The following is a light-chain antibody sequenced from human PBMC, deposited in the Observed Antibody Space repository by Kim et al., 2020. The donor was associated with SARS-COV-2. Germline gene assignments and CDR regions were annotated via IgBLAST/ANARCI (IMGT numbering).Light chain of an antibody. CDR2: EDN. J-gene: IGLJ3*02. CDR3: QSYDSSNYGV. CDR1: SGSIASND. Sequence: KTVTISCTRSSGSIASNDVQWYQHLPGSSPTTVIYEDNHRPSGVPDRFSGSIDSSSNSASLTICGMKTEDEADYYCQSYDSSNYGVFGGGTKLTIL. V-gene: IGLV6-57*01.